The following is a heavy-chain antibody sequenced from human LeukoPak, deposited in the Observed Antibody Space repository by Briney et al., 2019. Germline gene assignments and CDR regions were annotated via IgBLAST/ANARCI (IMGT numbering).Heavy chain of an antibody. D-gene: IGHD3-22*01. V-gene: IGHV1-2*02. CDR3: AKDPHLTYDSSGYYIDY. Sequence: ASVKVSCKASGYTCTGYYMHWVRQAPGQGLEWMGWINPNSGGTNYAQKFQGRVTMTRDTPISTAYMELSRLRSDDTAVYYCAKDPHLTYDSSGYYIDYWGQGTLVTVSS. CDR2: INPNSGGT. J-gene: IGHJ4*02. CDR1: GYTCTGYY.